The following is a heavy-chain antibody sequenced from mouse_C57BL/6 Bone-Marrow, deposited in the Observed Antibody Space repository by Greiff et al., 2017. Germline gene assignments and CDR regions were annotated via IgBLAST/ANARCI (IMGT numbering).Heavy chain of an antibody. CDR2: ISDGGSYT. CDR1: GFTFSSYA. CDR3: AREDYGSPYAMGY. Sequence: QRVESGGGLVKPGGSLKLSCAASGFTFSSYAMSWVRQTPEKRLEWVATISDGGSYTYYPDNVKGRFTISRDNAKNNLYLQMSHLKSEDTAMYYCAREDYGSPYAMGYWGQGASVTVSS. J-gene: IGHJ4*01. D-gene: IGHD1-1*01. V-gene: IGHV5-4*01.